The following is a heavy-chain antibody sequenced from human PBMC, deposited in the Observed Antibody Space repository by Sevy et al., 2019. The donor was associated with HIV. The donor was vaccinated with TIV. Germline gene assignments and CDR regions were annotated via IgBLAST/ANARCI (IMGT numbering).Heavy chain of an antibody. V-gene: IGHV3-23*01. CDR1: GFTFSTYA. CDR3: AKDRVSGTYYTGDFDY. D-gene: IGHD3-10*01. Sequence: GGSLRLSCAASGFTFSTYAMTWVRQAPGKGLEWVSVITISGGSTYYADSVKGRFTISRDNSKNNLYLQMNSLRAEDTAVYYCAKDRVSGTYYTGDFDYWDQGTLVTVSS. CDR2: ITISGGST. J-gene: IGHJ4*02.